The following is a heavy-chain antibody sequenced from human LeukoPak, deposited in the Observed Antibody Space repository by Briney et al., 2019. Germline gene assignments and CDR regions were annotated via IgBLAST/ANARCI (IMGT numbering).Heavy chain of an antibody. Sequence: KPSETLSLTCTVSGGSISSGGYYWSWIRQHPGKGLEWIGYIYYSGSTYYNPSLKSRVTISVDTSKNQFSLKLSSVTAADTAVYYCASGHPELSSFDYWGQGTLVTVSS. D-gene: IGHD1-26*01. CDR3: ASGHPELSSFDY. V-gene: IGHV4-31*03. CDR2: IYYSGST. J-gene: IGHJ4*02. CDR1: GGSISSGGYY.